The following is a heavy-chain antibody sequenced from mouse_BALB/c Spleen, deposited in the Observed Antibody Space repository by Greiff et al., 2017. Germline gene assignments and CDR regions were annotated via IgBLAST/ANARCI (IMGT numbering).Heavy chain of an antibody. J-gene: IGHJ2*01. CDR3: ASDYRYDGAFDY. D-gene: IGHD2-14*01. CDR1: GFNIKDTY. V-gene: IGHV14-3*02. CDR2: IDPANGNT. Sequence: VQLQQSGAELVKPGASVKLSCTASGFNIKDTYMHWVKQRPEQGLEWIGRIDPANGNTKYDPKFQGKATITADTSSNTAYLQLSSLTSEDTAVYYCASDYRYDGAFDYWGQGTTLTVSS.